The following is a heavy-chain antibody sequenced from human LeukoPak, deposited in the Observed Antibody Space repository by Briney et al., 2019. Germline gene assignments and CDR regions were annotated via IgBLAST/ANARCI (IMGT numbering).Heavy chain of an antibody. Sequence: GGSLRLSCAASGFTFSDYYMSWIRQAPGKGLEWVSYISSSGSTIYYADSVKGRFTISRDNAKNTLYLQMNSLRAEDTAVYYCARDFDTVRTRFGFDYWGQGILVTVSS. D-gene: IGHD5-18*01. CDR3: ARDFDTVRTRFGFDY. J-gene: IGHJ4*02. V-gene: IGHV3-11*01. CDR1: GFTFSDYY. CDR2: ISSSGSTI.